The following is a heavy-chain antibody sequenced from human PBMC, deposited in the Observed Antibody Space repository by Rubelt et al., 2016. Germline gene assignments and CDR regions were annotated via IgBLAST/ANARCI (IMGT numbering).Heavy chain of an antibody. Sequence: QVQLVESGGGVVQPGRSLRHSCEVSGFIFSSYGMHWVRQAPGKGLEWVAFISYHGRTTHYSDSVKGRFIISRDNSRNTRYLQTIGLWVDDTAGYFCAKDVWYNDLWNGPSGLDSWGQGTLVTVSS. CDR2: ISYHGRTT. V-gene: IGHV3-30*18. J-gene: IGHJ4*02. D-gene: IGHD3-3*01. CDR3: AKDVWYNDLWNGPSGLDS. CDR1: GFIFSSYG.